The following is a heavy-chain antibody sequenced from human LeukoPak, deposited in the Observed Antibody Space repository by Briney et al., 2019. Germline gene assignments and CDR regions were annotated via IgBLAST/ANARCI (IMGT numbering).Heavy chain of an antibody. V-gene: IGHV4-30-4*08. J-gene: IGHJ3*02. CDR2: IYYSGST. D-gene: IGHD1-26*01. CDR1: GGSISSGDYY. Sequence: SETLSLTCTVSGGSISSGDYYWSWIRQPPGKGLEWIGYIYYSGSTYYNPSLKSRVTISVDTSKNQFSLKLSSVTAADTAVYYCARRGCSGSYPGDAFDIWGQGTMVTVSS. CDR3: ARRGCSGSYPGDAFDI.